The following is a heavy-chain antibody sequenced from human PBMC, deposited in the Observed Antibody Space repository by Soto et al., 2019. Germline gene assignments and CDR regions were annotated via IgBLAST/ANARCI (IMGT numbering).Heavy chain of an antibody. J-gene: IGHJ4*02. CDR3: ARDHLGAFDY. Sequence: QVQLVESGGGVVQPGRSLRLSCAASGFTFNNFAMHWVRRAPGKGLEWVTLISYDGSDEYYADSVKGRFTISRDNSKNTLYLQLNSLRGEDTAVYYCARDHLGAFDYWGQGTLVTVSS. CDR1: GFTFNNFA. D-gene: IGHD3-16*01. CDR2: ISYDGSDE. V-gene: IGHV3-30-3*01.